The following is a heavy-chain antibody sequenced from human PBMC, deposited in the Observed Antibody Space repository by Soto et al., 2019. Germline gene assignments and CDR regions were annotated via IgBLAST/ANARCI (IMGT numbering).Heavy chain of an antibody. CDR1: GFTFSSYS. CDR3: ASHPDYDFWSETPEVIDYYYMDV. CDR2: ISSSSSTI. V-gene: IGHV3-48*01. J-gene: IGHJ6*03. D-gene: IGHD3-3*01. Sequence: GGSLRLSCAASGFTFSSYSMNWVRQAPGKGLEWVSYISSSSSTIYYADSVKGRFTISRDNAKNSLYLQMNSLRAEDTTVYYCASHPDYDFWSETPEVIDYYYMDVWGKGTTVTVSS.